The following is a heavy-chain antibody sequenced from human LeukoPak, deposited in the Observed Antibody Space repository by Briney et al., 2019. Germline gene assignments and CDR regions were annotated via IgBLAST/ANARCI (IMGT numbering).Heavy chain of an antibody. J-gene: IGHJ4*02. Sequence: GGSLRLSCAASGLTFRDYTMNWVRQAPGKGLEWISSVSGTSSYIFYTDSLKGRFTISRDNAKNSLYLQMNSLRAEDTAVYYCARGNNWSGSGTSYYFDDWGQGTLVTVSS. CDR2: VSGTSSYI. V-gene: IGHV3-21*01. CDR1: GLTFRDYT. D-gene: IGHD3-10*01. CDR3: ARGNNWSGSGTSYYFDD.